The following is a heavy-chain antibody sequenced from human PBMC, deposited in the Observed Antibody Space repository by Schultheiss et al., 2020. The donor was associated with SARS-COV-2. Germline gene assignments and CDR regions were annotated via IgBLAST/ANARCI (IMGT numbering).Heavy chain of an antibody. CDR1: GFTFSSYW. V-gene: IGHV3-23*01. D-gene: IGHD4-17*01. Sequence: GESLKISCAASGFTFSSYWMSWVRQAPGKGLEWVSAISGSGGSTYYADSVKGRFTISRDNSKNTLYLQMNSLRAEDTAVYYCAKVGTVTTSWYFDLWGRGTLVTVSS. J-gene: IGHJ2*01. CDR3: AKVGTVTTSWYFDL. CDR2: ISGSGGST.